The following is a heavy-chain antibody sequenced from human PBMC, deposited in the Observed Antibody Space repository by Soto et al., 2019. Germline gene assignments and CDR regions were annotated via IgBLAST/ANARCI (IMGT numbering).Heavy chain of an antibody. CDR1: GGSISSGGYY. CDR3: ARDLLELRFSWFDP. D-gene: IGHD1-7*01. V-gene: IGHV4-31*03. J-gene: IGHJ5*02. CDR2: IYYSGST. Sequence: PSETLSLTCTVSGGSISSGGYYWSRIRQHPGKGLEWIGYIYYSGSTYYNPSLKSRVTISVDTSKNQFSLKLSSVTAADTAVYYCARDLLELRFSWFDPWGQGTLVTVSS.